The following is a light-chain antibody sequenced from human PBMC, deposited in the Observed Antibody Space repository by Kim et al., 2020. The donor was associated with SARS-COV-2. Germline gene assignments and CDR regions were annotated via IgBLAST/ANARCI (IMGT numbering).Light chain of an antibody. CDR2: GND. CDR1: NPNIGSNT. CDR3: AAWDDSLNAWV. V-gene: IGLV1-44*01. Sequence: QSVLTQGPSASGTPGQRVTLSCSGTNPNIGSNTVNWYQQLPGTAPRLLIYGNDQRPSGVPDRFSGSKSGTSASLAISGLQSEDEADYHCAAWDDSLNAWVFGGGTRVTVL. J-gene: IGLJ3*02.